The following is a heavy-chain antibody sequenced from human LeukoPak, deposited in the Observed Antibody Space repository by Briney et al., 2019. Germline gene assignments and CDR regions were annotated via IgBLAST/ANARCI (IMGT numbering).Heavy chain of an antibody. CDR1: GFTFSSYV. CDR3: ARVRLGGHSDY. V-gene: IGHV3-48*02. D-gene: IGHD3-16*01. J-gene: IGHJ4*02. CDR2: ITSGSSPI. Sequence: GGSLGLSCAASGFTFSSYVMSWVRQAPGKGLEWVSYITSGSSPISYADSVKGRFTISRDNAKNSLFLQMNSLRDGDTAVYYCARVRLGGHSDYWGQGTLVTVSS.